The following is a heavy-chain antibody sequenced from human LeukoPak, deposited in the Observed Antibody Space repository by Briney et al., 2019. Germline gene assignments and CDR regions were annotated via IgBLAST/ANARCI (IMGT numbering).Heavy chain of an antibody. D-gene: IGHD5-12*01. CDR1: GYIVTEVA. V-gene: IGHV1-24*01. CDR3: AMTDRYAGRPFDY. J-gene: IGHJ4*02. Sequence: GASVKVSCKVSGYIVTEVAINWVRQAPGKGLEWIGGFDPEYGEDGETLFAQKFQGRVTMTEDASTDTAYMVLSSLRSEDTAVYYCAMTDRYAGRPFDYWGQGTLVTVSS. CDR2: FDPEYGEDGET.